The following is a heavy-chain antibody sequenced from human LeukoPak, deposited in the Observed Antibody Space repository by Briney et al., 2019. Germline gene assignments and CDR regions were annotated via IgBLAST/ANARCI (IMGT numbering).Heavy chain of an antibody. CDR3: AREIAMAGKTFDN. CDR1: GYTITNYY. Sequence: GASVKVSCKASGYTITNYYMHWVRQAPGQGLEWMGTINPSGDSTTYAQEFQGRVTMTRDTSTSTFYMELSSLRSEDTAVYYCAREIAMAGKTFDNCGQGTLVTVSS. J-gene: IGHJ4*02. D-gene: IGHD6-19*01. V-gene: IGHV1-46*01. CDR2: INPSGDST.